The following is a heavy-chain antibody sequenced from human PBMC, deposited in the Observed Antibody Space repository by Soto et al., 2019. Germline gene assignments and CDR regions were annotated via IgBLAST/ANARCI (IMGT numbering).Heavy chain of an antibody. Sequence: GGSLRLSCAASGFTFSSYAMHWVRQAPGKGLEWVAVISYDGSNKYYADSVKGRFTISRDNSKNTLYLQMDSLRAEDTAVYYCARALEWFIPPSRWFDPWGQGTLVTVSS. CDR3: ARALEWFIPPSRWFDP. CDR1: GFTFSSYA. J-gene: IGHJ5*02. CDR2: ISYDGSNK. V-gene: IGHV3-30-3*01. D-gene: IGHD3-3*01.